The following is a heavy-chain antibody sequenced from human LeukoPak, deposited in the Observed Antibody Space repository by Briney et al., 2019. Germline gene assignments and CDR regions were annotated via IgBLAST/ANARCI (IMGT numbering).Heavy chain of an antibody. CDR1: GFTFSDYY. J-gene: IGHJ3*02. CDR3: ARSAVDTAMDEDAFDI. CDR2: ISSSGSTI. D-gene: IGHD5-18*01. Sequence: KPGGSLRLSCAASGFTFSDYYMSWLRQAPGKGPEWVSYISSSGSTIYYADSVKGRFTISRDNAKNSLYLQMNSLRAEDTALYYCARSAVDTAMDEDAFDIWGQGTMVTVSS. V-gene: IGHV3-11*04.